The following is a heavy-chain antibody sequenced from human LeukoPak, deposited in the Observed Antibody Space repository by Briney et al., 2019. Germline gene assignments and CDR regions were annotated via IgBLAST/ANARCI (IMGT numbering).Heavy chain of an antibody. CDR3: AGIFARVGYPH. V-gene: IGHV3-9*01. J-gene: IGHJ4*02. CDR1: GFTFDDYA. CDR2: ISWNSGSI. Sequence: GRSLRLSCAASGFTFDDYAMHWVRQAPGKGLEWVSGISWNSGSIGYADSVKGRFTISRDNAKNSLYLQMNSLRAEDRALYYCAGIFARVGYPHWGQGTLVTVSS. D-gene: IGHD3-3*01.